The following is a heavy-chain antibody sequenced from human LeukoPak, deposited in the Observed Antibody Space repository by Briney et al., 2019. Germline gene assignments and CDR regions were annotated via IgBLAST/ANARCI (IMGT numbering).Heavy chain of an antibody. V-gene: IGHV3-21*01. CDR2: ISSSSSYI. D-gene: IGHD6-19*01. Sequence: PGGSLRLSCAASGFTFSSYSMNWVRQAPGKGLEWVSSISSSSSYIYYADSVKGRFTISRDNSMNTVFLQMNSLRAEDTAVYYCARDQENGYSRAWDFDYWGQGTLVTVSS. CDR3: ARDQENGYSRAWDFDY. CDR1: GFTFSSYS. J-gene: IGHJ4*02.